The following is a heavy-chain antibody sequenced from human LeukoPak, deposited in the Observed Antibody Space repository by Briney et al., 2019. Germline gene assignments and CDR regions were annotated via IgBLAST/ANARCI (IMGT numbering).Heavy chain of an antibody. CDR1: GFTFSSYW. V-gene: IGHV3-7*01. D-gene: IGHD6-13*01. J-gene: IGHJ4*02. Sequence: QTGGSLRLSCAASGFTFSSYWMSWVRQAPGKGLEWVANIQQDGSEKYYVDSVKGRFTISRDNAENSLYPQMNSLRAEDTAVYYCARGGDRSSCNISYWGQGTLVTVSS. CDR2: IQQDGSEK. CDR3: ARGGDRSSCNISY.